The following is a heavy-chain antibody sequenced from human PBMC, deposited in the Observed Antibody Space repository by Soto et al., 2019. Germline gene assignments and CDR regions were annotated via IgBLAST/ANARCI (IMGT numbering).Heavy chain of an antibody. CDR3: AKYGSYRGPGFDY. J-gene: IGHJ4*02. CDR2: ISGSGGST. D-gene: IGHD1-26*01. CDR1: GFTFGSYA. Sequence: GGSLRLSCAASGFTFGSYAMSWVRQAPGKGLEWVSAISGSGGSTYHADSVKGRFTISRDNSKNTLYLQMNSLRAEDTAVYYCAKYGSYRGPGFDYWGQGTLVTVSS. V-gene: IGHV3-23*01.